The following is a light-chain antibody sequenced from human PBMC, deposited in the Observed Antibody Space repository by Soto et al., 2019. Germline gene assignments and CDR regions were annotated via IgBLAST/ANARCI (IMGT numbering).Light chain of an antibody. CDR3: SSYTISTTLV. CDR2: DVT. J-gene: IGLJ1*01. V-gene: IGLV2-14*01. CDR1: ISDVGASNL. Sequence: QSALTQPASVSGSPGQSITISCTGTISDVGASNLVSWYQRHPGKAPKLMIYDVTNRPSGVSDRFSGSKSGNTASLTISGLQAEEEADYYFSSYTISTTLVFGTGTKVTVL.